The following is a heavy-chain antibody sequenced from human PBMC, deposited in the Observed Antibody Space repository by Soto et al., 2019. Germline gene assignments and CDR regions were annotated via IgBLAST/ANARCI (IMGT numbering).Heavy chain of an antibody. CDR2: IYYSGST. D-gene: IGHD2-2*01. CDR1: GGSVSSGSYY. Sequence: SETLSLTCTVSGGSVSSGSYYWSWIRQPPGKGLEWIGYIYYSGSTNYNPSLKSGVTISVDTSKNQFSLKLSSVTAADTAVYYCARDLSLKYCSSTSCYSNNWFDPWGQGTLVTVSS. J-gene: IGHJ5*02. V-gene: IGHV4-61*01. CDR3: ARDLSLKYCSSTSCYSNNWFDP.